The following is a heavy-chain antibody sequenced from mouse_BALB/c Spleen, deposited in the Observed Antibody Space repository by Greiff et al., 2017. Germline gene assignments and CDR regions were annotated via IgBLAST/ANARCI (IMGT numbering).Heavy chain of an antibody. J-gene: IGHJ4*01. CDR2: IDPSDSYT. CDR1: GYTFTSYW. Sequence: QVQLQQPGAELVKPGASVKLSCKASGYTFTSYWMHWVKQRPGQGLEWIGEIDPSDSYTNYNQKFKGKATLTVDKSSSTAYMQLSSLTSEDSAVYYCARDDYDHAMDYWGQGTSVTVSS. V-gene: IGHV1-69*02. CDR3: ARDDYDHAMDY. D-gene: IGHD2-4*01.